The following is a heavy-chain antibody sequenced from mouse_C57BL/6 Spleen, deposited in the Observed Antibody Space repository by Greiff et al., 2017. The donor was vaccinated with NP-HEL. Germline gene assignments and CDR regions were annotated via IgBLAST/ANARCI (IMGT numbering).Heavy chain of an antibody. Sequence: VKLQESGPGLVQPSQSLSITCTVSGFSLTSYGVHWVRQSPGKGLEWLGVIWRGGSTDYNAAFMSRLSITKDNSKSQVFFKMNSLQADDTAIYYCAKNVYYYSNPYYAMDYWGQGTSVTVSS. CDR1: GFSLTSYG. CDR2: IWRGGST. D-gene: IGHD2-5*01. CDR3: AKNVYYYSNPYYAMDY. V-gene: IGHV2-5*01. J-gene: IGHJ4*01.